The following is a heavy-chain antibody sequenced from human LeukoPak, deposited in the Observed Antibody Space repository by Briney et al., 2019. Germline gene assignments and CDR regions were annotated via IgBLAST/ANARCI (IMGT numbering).Heavy chain of an antibody. CDR2: INPNSGGT. Sequence: ASVKVSCKASGYTFTGYYMHWVRQAPGQGLEWIGWINPNSGGTNYAQKFQGRVTMTRDTSISTAYMELSRLRSDDTAVYYCARDLAPGTYYYDSSGYPRWWGQGTLVTVSS. CDR3: ARDLAPGTYYYDSSGYPRW. D-gene: IGHD3-22*01. CDR1: GYTFTGYY. V-gene: IGHV1-2*02. J-gene: IGHJ4*02.